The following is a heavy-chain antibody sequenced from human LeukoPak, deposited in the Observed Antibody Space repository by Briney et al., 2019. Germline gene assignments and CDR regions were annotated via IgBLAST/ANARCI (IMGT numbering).Heavy chain of an antibody. Sequence: GGSLRLSCAASGFTFSSYAMSWVRQAPGKGLEWVSAISGSGGSTYYADSVKGRFTISGDNSKNTLYLQMNGLRAEDTAVYYCAKPSTGTTTRFAFDIWGQGTMVTVSS. V-gene: IGHV3-23*01. CDR2: ISGSGGST. CDR1: GFTFSSYA. CDR3: AKPSTGTTTRFAFDI. J-gene: IGHJ3*02. D-gene: IGHD1-7*01.